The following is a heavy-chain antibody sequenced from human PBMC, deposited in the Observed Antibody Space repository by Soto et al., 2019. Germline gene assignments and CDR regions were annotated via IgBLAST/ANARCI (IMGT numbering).Heavy chain of an antibody. CDR2: IYYSGST. Sequence: SETLSRSCTVSGGSISSSSYYWGWVRQPPGKGLEWIGSIYYSGSTYYNPSLKSRVTISVDTSKNQFSLKLSSVTAADTAVYYCAIYYGDYDYYMDVWGKGTTVTVSS. V-gene: IGHV4-39*01. J-gene: IGHJ6*03. CDR3: AIYYGDYDYYMDV. CDR1: GGSISSSSYY. D-gene: IGHD4-17*01.